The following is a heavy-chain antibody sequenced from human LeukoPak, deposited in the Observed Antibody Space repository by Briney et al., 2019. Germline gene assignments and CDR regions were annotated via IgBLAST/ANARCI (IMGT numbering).Heavy chain of an antibody. V-gene: IGHV3-7*01. Sequence: GGSLRLSCAASRFTLSTYWMSWVRQAPGKGLEWVAHIKQDGSQEYYVDSVRGRFTISRDSAKNSLYLQMNSLRAEDTAVYYCARGVPYDSWSGPHYSDYWGQGTLVTVSS. J-gene: IGHJ4*02. CDR1: RFTLSTYW. CDR2: IKQDGSQE. CDR3: ARGVPYDSWSGPHYSDY. D-gene: IGHD3-3*01.